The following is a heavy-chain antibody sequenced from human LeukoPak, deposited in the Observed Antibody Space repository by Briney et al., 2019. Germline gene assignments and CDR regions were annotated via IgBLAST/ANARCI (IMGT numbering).Heavy chain of an antibody. J-gene: IGHJ4*02. CDR2: ISSSGRNT. D-gene: IGHD7-27*01. V-gene: IGHV3-11*01. Sequence: PGGSLRLSCAASGFTFSDYYMTWIRQAPGKGLDWVSYISSSGRNTYYADSVKGRFTISRDNAKNSLYLQMNSLRAEDTAVYYCAKETRPWGYFDYWGQGTLVTVSS. CDR1: GFTFSDYY. CDR3: AKETRPWGYFDY.